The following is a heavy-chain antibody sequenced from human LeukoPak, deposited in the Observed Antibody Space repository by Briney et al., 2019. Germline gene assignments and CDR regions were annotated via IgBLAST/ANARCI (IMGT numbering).Heavy chain of an antibody. CDR1: GGSISSYY. D-gene: IGHD3-9*01. J-gene: IGHJ5*02. CDR3: ARWGPNYDILTGYYGGWFDP. Sequence: SETLSLTCTVSGGSISSYYWSWIRQPPGKGLEWIGYIYYSGSTNYNPSLKSRVTISVDTYKNQFSLQLSSVTAADTAVYYCARWGPNYDILTGYYGGWFDPWGQGTLVTVSS. V-gene: IGHV4-59*01. CDR2: IYYSGST.